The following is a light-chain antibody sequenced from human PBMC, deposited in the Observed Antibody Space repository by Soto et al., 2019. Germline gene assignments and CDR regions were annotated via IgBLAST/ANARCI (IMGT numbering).Light chain of an antibody. CDR2: AAS. CDR3: QQLNSYPIT. J-gene: IGKJ5*01. CDR1: QGISRY. Sequence: DIQLTQSPSFLSASVGDRVTITCRASQGISRYLAWYQQKPGKAPKLLIYAASTLQSGVPSRFGGSGSGTEFTLTISSLQPEDFATYYCQQLNSYPITFGRGTRLEIK. V-gene: IGKV1-9*01.